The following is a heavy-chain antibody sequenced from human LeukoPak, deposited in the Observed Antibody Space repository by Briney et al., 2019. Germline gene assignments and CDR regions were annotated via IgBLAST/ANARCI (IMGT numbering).Heavy chain of an antibody. J-gene: IGHJ4*02. CDR3: ARDLEMAIDY. D-gene: IGHD5-24*01. CDR2: IVVGSGNT. Sequence: SVKVSCKASGFTFTSSAMQWVRQARGQRLEWIGWIVVGSGNTNYAQKFQGRVTITRDTSASTAYMELSSLRSEDTAVYYCARDLEMAIDYWGQGTLVTVSS. V-gene: IGHV1-58*02. CDR1: GFTFTSSA.